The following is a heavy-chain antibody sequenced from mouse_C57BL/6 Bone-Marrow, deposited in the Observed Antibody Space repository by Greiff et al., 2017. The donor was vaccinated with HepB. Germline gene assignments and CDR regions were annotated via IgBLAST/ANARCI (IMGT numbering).Heavy chain of an antibody. CDR2: IDPSDSYT. CDR3: ARWGYGYRFAY. CDR1: GYTFTSYW. J-gene: IGHJ3*01. Sequence: QVQLRQPGAELVRPGTSVKLSCKASGYTFTSYWMHWVKQRPGQGLEWIGVIDPSDSYTNYNQKFKGKATLTVDTSSSTAYMQLSSLTSEDSAVYYCARWGYGYRFAYWGQGTLVTVSA. D-gene: IGHD2-2*01. V-gene: IGHV1-59*01.